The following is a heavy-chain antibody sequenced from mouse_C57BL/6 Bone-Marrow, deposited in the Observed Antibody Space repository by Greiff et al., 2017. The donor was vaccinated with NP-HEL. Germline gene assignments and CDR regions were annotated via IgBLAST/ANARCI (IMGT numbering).Heavy chain of an antibody. V-gene: IGHV1-64*01. CDR1: GYTFTSYW. CDR3: ARVLLRSYAMDY. J-gene: IGHJ4*01. D-gene: IGHD1-1*01. Sequence: QVQLQQPGAELVKPGASVKLSCKAPGYTFTSYWMHWVKQRPGQGLEWIGMIHPNSGSTNYNEKFKSKATLNVDKSSSTAYMQLSSLTSEDSAVYYVARVLLRSYAMDYWGQGTSVTVSS. CDR2: IHPNSGST.